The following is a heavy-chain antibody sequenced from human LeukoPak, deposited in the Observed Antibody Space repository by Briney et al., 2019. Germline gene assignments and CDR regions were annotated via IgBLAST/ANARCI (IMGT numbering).Heavy chain of an antibody. V-gene: IGHV4-61*02. CDR3: ARGREVTIFGVELYYMDV. J-gene: IGHJ6*03. CDR1: GGSISSGSYY. Sequence: SQTLSLTCTVSGGSISSGSYYWSWIRQPAGKGLEWIGRIYTTGSTNYNPSLKSRVTMSVDTSKNQFSLKLSSVTAADTAVYYCARGREVTIFGVELYYMDVWGKGTTVTVSS. CDR2: IYTTGST. D-gene: IGHD3-3*01.